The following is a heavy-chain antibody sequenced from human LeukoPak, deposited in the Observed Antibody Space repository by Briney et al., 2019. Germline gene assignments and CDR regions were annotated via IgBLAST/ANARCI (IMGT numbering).Heavy chain of an antibody. CDR2: INPNSGGT. CDR3: ARAGHYDESSGPFDY. V-gene: IGHV1-2*02. Sequence: ASVKVSCKASGGTFSSHAISWVRQAPGQGLEWMGWINPNSGGTKYAQRFQGRVTMTRDTSISTAFMDLSRLTSDDTALYYCARAGHYDESSGPFDYWGQGTLVTVSS. CDR1: GGTFSSHA. D-gene: IGHD3-22*01. J-gene: IGHJ4*02.